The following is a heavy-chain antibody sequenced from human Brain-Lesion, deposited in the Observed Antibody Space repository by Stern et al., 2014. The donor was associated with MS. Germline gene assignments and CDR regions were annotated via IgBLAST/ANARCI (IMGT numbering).Heavy chain of an antibody. CDR1: GYTFTGYY. CDR2: INPNSGGT. D-gene: IGHD3-10*01. Sequence: QVQLVQSGAEVKKPGASVKVSCKASGYTFTGYYMYWVRQAPGQGLEWMGWINPNSGGTHYAQKFQGRVTMTRDTSITTAYMELSRLRSDDTAVYYCARGYYGSGRRQKGMDVWGQGTTVTVSS. CDR3: ARGYYGSGRRQKGMDV. J-gene: IGHJ6*02. V-gene: IGHV1-2*02.